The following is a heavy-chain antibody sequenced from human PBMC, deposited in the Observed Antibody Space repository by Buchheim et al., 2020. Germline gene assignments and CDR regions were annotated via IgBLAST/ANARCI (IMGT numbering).Heavy chain of an antibody. CDR3: ARQRPYYDFWSGYSMDRRGWFDP. CDR2: IYPGDSDT. J-gene: IGHJ5*02. Sequence: EVQLVQSGAEVKKPGESLKISCKGSGYSFTSYWIGWVRQMPGKGLEWMGIIYPGDSDTRYSPSFQGQVTISADKSISTAYPQWSSLKASDTAMYYCARQRPYYDFWSGYSMDRRGWFDPWGQGTL. D-gene: IGHD3-3*01. CDR1: GYSFTSYW. V-gene: IGHV5-51*01.